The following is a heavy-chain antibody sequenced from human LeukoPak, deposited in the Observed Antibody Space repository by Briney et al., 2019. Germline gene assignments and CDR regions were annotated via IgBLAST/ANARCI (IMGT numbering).Heavy chain of an antibody. CDR1: GFTFSSYA. CDR2: ISGSGGGT. CDR3: AKTTTGYSSGRYPGWPVDY. Sequence: GGVLILSCAASGFTFSSYAVSWVRQAPGKGLEWVSAISGSGGGTYYADSVKGRFTISRDNSKNTVYLQMNSLSTEDTAVYYCAKTTTGYSSGRYPGWPVDYWDQGTLVTVSS. J-gene: IGHJ4*02. D-gene: IGHD6-19*01. V-gene: IGHV3-23*01.